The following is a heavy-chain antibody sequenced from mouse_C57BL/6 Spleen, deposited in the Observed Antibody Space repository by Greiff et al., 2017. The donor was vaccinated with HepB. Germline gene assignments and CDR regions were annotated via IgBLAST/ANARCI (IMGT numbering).Heavy chain of an antibody. Sequence: VQLQQSGAELVKPGASVKLSCTASGFNIKDYYMYWVKQRTEQGLEWIVRIDPEDGENKYAPKFQGKATITADTSANTAYLQLISLTAEDTAVYYCAYDYASWFAYWGQGTLVTVSA. J-gene: IGHJ3*01. D-gene: IGHD2-4*01. V-gene: IGHV14-2*01. CDR2: IDPEDGEN. CDR1: GFNIKDYY. CDR3: AYDYASWFAY.